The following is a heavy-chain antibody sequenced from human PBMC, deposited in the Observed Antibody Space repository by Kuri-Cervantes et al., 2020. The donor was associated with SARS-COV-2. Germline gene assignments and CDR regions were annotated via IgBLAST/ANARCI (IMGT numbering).Heavy chain of an antibody. D-gene: IGHD1-26*01. V-gene: IGHV4-61*01. CDR3: ARSGSYPYYYYYMDV. CDR1: GYSISSGYY. Sequence: GSLRLSCTVSGYSISSGYYWGWIRQPPGKGLEWIGYIYYSGSTNYNPSLKSRVTISVDTSKNQFSLKLSSVTAADTAVYYCARSGSYPYYYYYMDVWGKGTTVTVSS. J-gene: IGHJ6*03. CDR2: IYYSGST.